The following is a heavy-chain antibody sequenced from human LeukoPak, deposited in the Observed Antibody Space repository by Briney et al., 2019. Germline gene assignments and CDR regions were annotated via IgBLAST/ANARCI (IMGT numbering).Heavy chain of an antibody. J-gene: IGHJ4*02. CDR2: ISTGGSTI. CDR3: ARVYVGTDMVDFDY. CDR1: GFTFSSFE. V-gene: IGHV3-48*03. Sequence: GGSLRLSCAASGFTFSSFEMTWVRQAPGKGLEWVSYISTGGSTIYYADSVKGRFTISRDNAKNSLYLQMDSLRAEDTAVYYCARVYVGTDMVDFDYWGQGTLVTVSS. D-gene: IGHD5-18*01.